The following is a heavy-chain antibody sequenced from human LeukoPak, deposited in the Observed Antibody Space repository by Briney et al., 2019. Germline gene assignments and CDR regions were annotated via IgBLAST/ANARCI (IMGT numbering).Heavy chain of an antibody. CDR3: ARDNFWAVRGVMGY. V-gene: IGHV1-18*01. Sequence: ASVEVSCKASGYTFTSYGISWVRQAPGQGLEWMGWISAYNGNTNYAQKLQGRVTMTTDTSTSTAYMELRSLRSDDTAVYYCARDNFWAVRGVMGYWGQGTLVTVSS. CDR1: GYTFTSYG. J-gene: IGHJ4*02. CDR2: ISAYNGNT. D-gene: IGHD3-10*01.